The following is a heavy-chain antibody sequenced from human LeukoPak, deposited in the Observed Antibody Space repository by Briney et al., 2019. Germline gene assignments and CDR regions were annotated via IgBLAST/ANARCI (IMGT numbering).Heavy chain of an antibody. V-gene: IGHV3-23*01. CDR2: ISGSGGST. CDR3: AKGMRGYYGSGSYYRGDDY. D-gene: IGHD3-10*01. CDR1: GFTFDDYA. J-gene: IGHJ4*02. Sequence: GGSLRLSCRASGFTFDDYAMHWVRQAPGKGLEWVSAISGSGGSTYYADSVKGRFTISRDNSKNTLYLQMNSLRAEDTAVYYCAKGMRGYYGSGSYYRGDDYWGQGTLVTVSS.